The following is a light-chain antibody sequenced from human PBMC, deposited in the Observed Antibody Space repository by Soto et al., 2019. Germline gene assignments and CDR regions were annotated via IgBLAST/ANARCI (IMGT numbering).Light chain of an antibody. CDR3: SSYTVSSAPVI. CDR2: GNS. V-gene: IGLV1-40*01. CDR1: SSNIGAGYD. Sequence: QSVLTQPPSVSGAPGQRVTISCTGSSSNIGAGYDVHWYQQLPGTAPKLLIYGNSNRPSGVPDRFSGSKSGTSASLAITGLQAEDEADYYCSSYTVSSAPVIFGGGTQLTVL. J-gene: IGLJ7*01.